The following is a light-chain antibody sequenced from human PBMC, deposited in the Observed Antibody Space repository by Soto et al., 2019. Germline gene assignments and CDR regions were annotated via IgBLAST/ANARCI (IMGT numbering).Light chain of an antibody. V-gene: IGLV3-21*04. Sequence: SYELTQPPSVSVAPGKTARITCGGNNIGSKSVHWYQQKPGQAPVLVIYYDSDRPSGIPERFSGSNSGNTATLTISRVEAGDEADYYCQVWDSSSDHLVVFGGGPKLTVL. CDR1: NIGSKS. J-gene: IGLJ2*01. CDR3: QVWDSSSDHLVV. CDR2: YDS.